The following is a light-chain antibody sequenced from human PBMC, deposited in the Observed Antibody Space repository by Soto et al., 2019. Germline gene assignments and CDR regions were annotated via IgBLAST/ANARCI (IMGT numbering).Light chain of an antibody. V-gene: IGLV2-14*01. CDR2: DVS. CDR3: SSYTSSSTPLYV. J-gene: IGLJ1*01. Sequence: QSVLTQPASVSGSPGQSITISCTGTRSDVGGYNYVSWYQQHPGKAPRLMIYDVSNRPSGVSNRFSGSKSGNTASLTISGLQAEDEADYYCSSYTSSSTPLYVFGTGTKVTVL. CDR1: RSDVGGYNY.